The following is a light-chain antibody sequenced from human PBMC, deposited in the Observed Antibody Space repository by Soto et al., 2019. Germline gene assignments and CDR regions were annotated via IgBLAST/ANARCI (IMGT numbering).Light chain of an antibody. CDR1: SSNIGNNY. CDR2: DNN. V-gene: IGLV1-51*01. J-gene: IGLJ3*02. Sequence: QSVLTQPPSVSAAPGQTVTISCSGSSSNIGNNYVSWYQQLPGTAPKLLIYDNNKRPSGIPDRFSGSKSGTSATLGITGLQTGDDADYYCGTWDSSLSVWVFGGGTKLTVL. CDR3: GTWDSSLSVWV.